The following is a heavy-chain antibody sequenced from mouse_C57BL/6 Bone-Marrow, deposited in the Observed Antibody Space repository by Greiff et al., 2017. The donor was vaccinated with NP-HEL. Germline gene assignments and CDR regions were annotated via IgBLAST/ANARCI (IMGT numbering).Heavy chain of an antibody. V-gene: IGHV1-80*01. D-gene: IGHD2-5*01. CDR2: IYPGDGDT. CDR3: ARSYSNTGDAMDY. J-gene: IGHJ4*01. Sequence: QVQLKQSGAELVKPGASVKISCKASGYAFSSYWMNWVKQRPGKGLEWIGQIYPGDGDTNYNGKFKGKATLTADKSSSTAYMQLSSLTSEDSAVYFCARSYSNTGDAMDYWGQGTAVTVSS. CDR1: GYAFSSYW.